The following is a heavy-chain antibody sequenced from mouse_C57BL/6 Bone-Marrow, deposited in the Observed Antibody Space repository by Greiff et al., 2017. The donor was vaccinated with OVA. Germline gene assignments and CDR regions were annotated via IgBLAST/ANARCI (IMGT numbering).Heavy chain of an antibody. J-gene: IGHJ2*01. V-gene: IGHV1-76*01. CDR2: IYPGSGNT. Sequence: VQLQQSGAELVRPGASVKLSCKASGYTFTDYYINWVKQRPGQGLEWIARIYPGSGNTYYNEKFKGKATLTADKSSSTAYMQLSSLTSEDSAVYFCAREGYYYGSRFDYWGQGTTLTVSS. CDR3: AREGYYYGSRFDY. CDR1: GYTFTDYY. D-gene: IGHD1-1*01.